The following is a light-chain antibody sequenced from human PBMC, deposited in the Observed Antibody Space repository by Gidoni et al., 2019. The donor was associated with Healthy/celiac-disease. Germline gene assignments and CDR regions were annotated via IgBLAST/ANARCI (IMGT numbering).Light chain of an antibody. CDR2: EVS. CDR1: SSDVGGYNY. Sequence: QSALTQPASVSGSPGQSITISCTGTSSDVGGYNYVSCYQHPPGKAPKLMLYEVSNRPSGVPDRFSGSKSGNTASLTISGLQAEDEADYYCSSYTSSSFWVFGGGTKLTVL. CDR3: SSYTSSSFWV. J-gene: IGLJ3*02. V-gene: IGLV2-14*01.